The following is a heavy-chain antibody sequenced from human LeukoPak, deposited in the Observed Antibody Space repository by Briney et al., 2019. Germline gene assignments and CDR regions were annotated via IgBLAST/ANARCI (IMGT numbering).Heavy chain of an antibody. Sequence: SGGSLXLSCAASGFTFSSYSMNWVRQARGKGVEWVSFISITTSTIYYSSSLNALFSISRDNASNSLYLQMNSLRAEDTAVYYCARGLMPYYYYYMDVWGKGTTVTVSS. V-gene: IGHV3-48*01. J-gene: IGHJ6*03. D-gene: IGHD2-2*01. CDR3: ARGLMPYYYYYMDV. CDR1: GFTFSSYS. CDR2: ISITTSTI.